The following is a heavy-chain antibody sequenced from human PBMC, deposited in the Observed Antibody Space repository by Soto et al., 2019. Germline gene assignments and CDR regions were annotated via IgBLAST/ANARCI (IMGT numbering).Heavy chain of an antibody. V-gene: IGHV3-21*01. Sequence: PGGSLRLSCAASGFTFSSYSMNWVRQAPGKGLEWVSSISSSSSYIYYADSVKGRFTISRDNAKNSLYLQMNSLRAEDTAVYYCARDLRGPITMIVRTYGMDVWGQGTTVTVSS. CDR3: ARDLRGPITMIVRTYGMDV. D-gene: IGHD3-22*01. CDR1: GFTFSSYS. J-gene: IGHJ6*02. CDR2: ISSSSSYI.